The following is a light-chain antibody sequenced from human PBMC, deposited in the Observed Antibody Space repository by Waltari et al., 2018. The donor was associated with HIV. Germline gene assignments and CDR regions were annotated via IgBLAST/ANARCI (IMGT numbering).Light chain of an antibody. J-gene: IGLJ1*01. CDR3: QVWDSSRGLSFV. V-gene: IGLV3-21*02. Sequence: SYVLIQPPSVSVAPGQTATITCWGNHIESKSVHWYQQKPGQAPVLVVSDDHDRPSGIPERVSGSNSGNTATLTISRVEAGDEADYYCQVWDSSRGLSFVFGSGTKVTVL. CDR1: HIESKS. CDR2: DDH.